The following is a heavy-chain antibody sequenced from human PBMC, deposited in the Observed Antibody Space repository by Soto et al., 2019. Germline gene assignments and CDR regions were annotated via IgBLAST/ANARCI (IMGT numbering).Heavy chain of an antibody. CDR3: ARDAPFGGVIVTGGTDDDFDI. CDR2: IWYDGSNK. D-gene: IGHD3-16*02. V-gene: IGHV3-33*01. J-gene: IGHJ3*02. CDR1: GFTFSSYG. Sequence: PGGSLRLSCAASGFTFSSYGMHWVRQAPGKGLEWVAVIWYDGSNKYYADSVKGRFTISRDNSKNTLYLQMNSLRAEDTAVYYCARDAPFGGVIVTGGTDDDFDIWGQGTMVTVSS.